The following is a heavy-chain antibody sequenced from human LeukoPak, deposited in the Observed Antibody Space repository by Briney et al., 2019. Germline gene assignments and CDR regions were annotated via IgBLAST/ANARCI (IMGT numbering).Heavy chain of an antibody. CDR3: TIDIMGSIYTHL. Sequence: GGSLRLSCAASAFTFSDXWMSWVRQAPXXXXXXXXXIKSNIDGGTTAYAXPXKGRFAISRDDSRNTLYLRMNSLKTEDTAVYYCTIDIMGSIYTHLGGQGTLVTVSS. CDR1: AFTFSDXW. J-gene: IGHJ1*01. V-gene: IGHV3-15*01. D-gene: IGHD1-26*01. CDR2: IKSNIDGGTT.